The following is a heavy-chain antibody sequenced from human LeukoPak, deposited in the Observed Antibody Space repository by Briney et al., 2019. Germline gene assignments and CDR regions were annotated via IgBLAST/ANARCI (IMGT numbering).Heavy chain of an antibody. V-gene: IGHV1-46*01. D-gene: IGHD3-9*01. CDR2: INPSGGST. J-gene: IGHJ4*02. CDR3: ARGSRQVYNLLTGKRYFDY. CDR1: VYTFTTYY. Sequence: ASVKVSFKASVYTFTTYYVHWVRQAPGQGLEWMGIINPSGGSTTYAQKFRGRLTMTRDMSTSTVYMGLSRLRFEDTAVYSCARGSRQVYNLLTGKRYFDYWGQGTLLTVS.